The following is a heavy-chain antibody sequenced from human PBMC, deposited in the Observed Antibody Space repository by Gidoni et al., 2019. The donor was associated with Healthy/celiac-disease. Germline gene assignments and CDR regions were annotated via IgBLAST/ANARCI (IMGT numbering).Heavy chain of an antibody. CDR3: AHRGMGVATGGEYDY. CDR1: GFSLSTSGVG. CDR2: SYWDDDK. V-gene: IGHV2-5*02. J-gene: IGHJ4*02. Sequence: QITLKESGPTLVKPTQTLTLTCTFSGFSLSTSGVGVGWIRQPPGKALEWLALSYWDDDKRYSPSLKSRLTITKDTSKNQVVLKMTNRDPVDTATYYCAHRGMGVATGGEYDYWGQGTLVTVSS. D-gene: IGHD5-12*01.